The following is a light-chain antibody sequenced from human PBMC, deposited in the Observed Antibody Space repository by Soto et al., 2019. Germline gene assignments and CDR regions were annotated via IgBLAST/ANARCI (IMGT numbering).Light chain of an antibody. CDR3: QQSYSDWT. Sequence: DVHLTQSPSSLSASVGDRVTITCRASQFINHYLNWYQQRPGEAPKALIYEGSTLQSGVPSRFSGGGSGTDFTLTIRSLQPEDVATYFCQQSYSDWTFGQGTKVEIK. V-gene: IGKV1-39*01. CDR2: EGS. CDR1: QFINHY. J-gene: IGKJ1*01.